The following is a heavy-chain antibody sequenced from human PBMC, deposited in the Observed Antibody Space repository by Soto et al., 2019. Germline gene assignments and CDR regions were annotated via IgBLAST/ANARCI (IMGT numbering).Heavy chain of an antibody. CDR2: MSPNTGTI. CDR3: ARCRRVAGTSMGATTRYYYYGMDV. V-gene: IGHV1-8*01. Sequence: ASVKVSCKASGYTFTSYDINWVRQATGQGPEGMGWMSPNTGTIVYAQKFQGRVTMTRNTSTSTAYMTLSSLRSEDTAVYYCARCRRVAGTSMGATTRYYYYGMDVWGQGTTVTVSS. D-gene: IGHD1-26*01. CDR1: GYTFTSYD. J-gene: IGHJ6*02.